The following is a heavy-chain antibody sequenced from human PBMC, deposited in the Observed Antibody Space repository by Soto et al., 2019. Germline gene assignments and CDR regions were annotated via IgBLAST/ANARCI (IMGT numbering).Heavy chain of an antibody. CDR3: ARGPRASNNYYYGMDA. CDR2: INHSGST. CDR1: GGSFSGYY. J-gene: IGHJ6*02. V-gene: IGHV4-34*01. Sequence: SETLSLTCAVYGGSFSGYYWSWIRQPPGKGLEWIGEINHSGSTNYNPSHKSRVTITVDTSKNQFSLKLSSVTAADMALYYCARGPRASNNYYYGMDAWGQGTTVTVSS.